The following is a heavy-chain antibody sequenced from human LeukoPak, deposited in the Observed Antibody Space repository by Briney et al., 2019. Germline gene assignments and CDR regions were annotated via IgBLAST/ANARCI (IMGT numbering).Heavy chain of an antibody. V-gene: IGHV3-7*04. CDR1: GFTFSNYW. D-gene: IGHD3-10*01. CDR2: IKQDGSEK. CDR3: ASDQGYYGSGSYSADY. J-gene: IGHJ4*02. Sequence: PGGSLRLSCAASGFTFSNYWMSWVRQAPGKGLEWVAHIKQDGSEKDYVDSVKGRFTISRDNAKNSLYLQMNSLRAEDTAVYYCASDQGYYGSGSYSADYWGQGTLVTVSS.